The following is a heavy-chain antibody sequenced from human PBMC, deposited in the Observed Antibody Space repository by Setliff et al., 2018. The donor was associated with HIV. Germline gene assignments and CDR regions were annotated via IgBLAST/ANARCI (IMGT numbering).Heavy chain of an antibody. CDR2: ISSSSSYI. Sequence: PGGSLRLSCAASASGFTFSSYWMSWVRQAPGKGLEWVSSISSSSSYIYHADSVKGRFTISRDNAKNSLYLQMNSLRAEDTAVYYCARDAYGSVPARHYFDFWGQGTLVTVSS. CDR1: GFTFSSYW. V-gene: IGHV3-21*01. CDR3: ARDAYGSVPARHYFDF. D-gene: IGHD2-2*01. J-gene: IGHJ4*02.